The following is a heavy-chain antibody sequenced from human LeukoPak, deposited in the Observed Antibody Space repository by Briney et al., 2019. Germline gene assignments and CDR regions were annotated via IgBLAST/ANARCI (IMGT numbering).Heavy chain of an antibody. J-gene: IGHJ4*02. V-gene: IGHV3-11*01. D-gene: IGHD3-3*01. CDR1: GFTFSDYY. Sequence: GGSLRLSCAASGFTFSDYYMSWIRQAPGKGLEWVSYISSSGSTIHYADSVKGRFTISRDNAKNSLYLQMNSLRAEDTAVYYCARGDLYYDFWSGYLFDYWGQGTLVTVSS. CDR2: ISSSGSTI. CDR3: ARGDLYYDFWSGYLFDY.